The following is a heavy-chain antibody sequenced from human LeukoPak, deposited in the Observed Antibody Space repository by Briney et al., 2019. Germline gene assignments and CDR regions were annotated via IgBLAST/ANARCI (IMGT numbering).Heavy chain of an antibody. CDR3: AREGGYYYDSSGLGDY. CDR2: ISGSGGST. CDR1: GFTFSSYG. Sequence: GGSLRLSCVASGFTFSSYGMSWVRQAPGKGLEWVSAISGSGGSTYYADSVKGRFTISRDDAKNSLYLQMNSLRAEDTAVYYCAREGGYYYDSSGLGDYWGQGTLVTVSS. D-gene: IGHD3-22*01. V-gene: IGHV3-23*01. J-gene: IGHJ4*02.